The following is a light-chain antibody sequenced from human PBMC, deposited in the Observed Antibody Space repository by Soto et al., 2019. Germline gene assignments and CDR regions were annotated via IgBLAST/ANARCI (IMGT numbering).Light chain of an antibody. Sequence: DIQMTQSPSTLSGSVGDRVTITCRASQTISSLLAWYQQKPGKAPKLLIYKASTLKRGVPSRFSGSGSGTEFTLTISSLQPDDFATYYCQHYNSYSEAFGQGTKVELK. CDR3: QHYNSYSEA. CDR2: KAS. CDR1: QTISSL. V-gene: IGKV1-5*03. J-gene: IGKJ1*01.